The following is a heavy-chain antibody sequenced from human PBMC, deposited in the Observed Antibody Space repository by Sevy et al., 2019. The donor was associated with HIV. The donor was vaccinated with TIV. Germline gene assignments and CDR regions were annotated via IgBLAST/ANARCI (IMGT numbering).Heavy chain of an antibody. D-gene: IGHD4-4*01. CDR1: GFTFSSYS. Sequence: GGSLRLSCAASGFTFSSYSMNWVRQAPGKGLEWVSSISSSSSYIYYADSVKGRFTISRDNAKNSLYLQMNSLRAEDTAVYYCATHRRRDGYSYGAFDIWGQGTMVTVSS. J-gene: IGHJ3*02. CDR2: ISSSSSYI. V-gene: IGHV3-21*01. CDR3: ATHRRRDGYSYGAFDI.